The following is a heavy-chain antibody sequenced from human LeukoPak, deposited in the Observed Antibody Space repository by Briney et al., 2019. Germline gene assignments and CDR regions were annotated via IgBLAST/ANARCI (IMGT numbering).Heavy chain of an antibody. CDR3: AAMDTAMDYFGY. Sequence: SETLSLTCTVSGGSISSGGYYWSWIRQHPGKGLEWIGYIYYSGSTYYNPSLKSRVTISVDTSKNQFSLKLSSVTAADTAVYYCAAMDTAMDYFGYWGQGTLVTVSS. CDR1: GGSISSGGYY. CDR2: IYYSGST. D-gene: IGHD5-18*01. J-gene: IGHJ4*02. V-gene: IGHV4-31*02.